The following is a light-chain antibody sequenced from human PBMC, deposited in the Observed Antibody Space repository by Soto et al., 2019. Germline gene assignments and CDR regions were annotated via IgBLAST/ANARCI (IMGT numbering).Light chain of an antibody. J-gene: IGLJ1*01. Sequence: QSALTQPASVSGAPGQSITISCIGTSNDVGSYNFVSWYQKHPNTAPRLIIYDVSNRPSGVSNRFSGSKSDNTASLPISGLQAEDEADYYCSSYTRSSTLLFGAGTKVTVL. CDR3: SSYTRSSTLL. V-gene: IGLV2-14*03. CDR1: SNDVGSYNF. CDR2: DVS.